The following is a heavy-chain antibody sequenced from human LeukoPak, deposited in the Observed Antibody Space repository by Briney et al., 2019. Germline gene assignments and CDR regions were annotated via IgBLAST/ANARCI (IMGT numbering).Heavy chain of an antibody. CDR3: AREGIYDFWSGYWP. V-gene: IGHV3-74*01. Sequence: PGGSLRLSCAASGFTFSRFAMNWVRQAPGKGLVWVSRINSDGSSTSYADSVKGRFTISRDNAKNTLYPQMNSLRAEDTAVYYCAREGIYDFWSGYWPWGQGTLVTVSS. J-gene: IGHJ5*02. CDR2: INSDGSST. CDR1: GFTFSRFA. D-gene: IGHD3-3*01.